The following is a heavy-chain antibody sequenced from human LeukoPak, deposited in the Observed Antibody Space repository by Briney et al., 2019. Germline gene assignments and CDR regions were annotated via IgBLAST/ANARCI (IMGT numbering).Heavy chain of an antibody. Sequence: ASVKVSCKASGYTFTSYGISWVRQAPGQGLEWMGWISAYNGNTNYAQKLQGRVTMTTDTSTSTAYMELRSLRSDDTAVYYCAREVLGYYYDSSGYDYCGQGTLVTVSS. CDR3: AREVLGYYYDSSGYDY. CDR2: ISAYNGNT. V-gene: IGHV1-18*01. D-gene: IGHD3-22*01. CDR1: GYTFTSYG. J-gene: IGHJ4*02.